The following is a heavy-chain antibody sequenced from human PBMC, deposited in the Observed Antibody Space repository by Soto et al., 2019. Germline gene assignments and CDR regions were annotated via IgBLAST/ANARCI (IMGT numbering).Heavy chain of an antibody. J-gene: IGHJ4*02. CDR2: IRSNTFGGAS. CDR3: TKDRDILTGYYSPNSFDY. V-gene: IGHV3-49*03. CDR1: GFTFGDYA. Sequence: GGSLRLSCTASGFTFGDYAMSWFRQAPGKGLEWVGFIRSNTFGGASIFAASVKGRFSILRDDSKSIAYLQMNSLKIEDTAFFYFTKDRDILTGYYSPNSFDYWGQGTLVTVSS. D-gene: IGHD3-9*01.